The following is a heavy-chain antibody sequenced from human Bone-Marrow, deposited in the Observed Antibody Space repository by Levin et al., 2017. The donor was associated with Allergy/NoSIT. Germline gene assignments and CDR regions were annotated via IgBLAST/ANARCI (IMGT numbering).Heavy chain of an antibody. V-gene: IGHV4-34*01. CDR2: INHSGST. D-gene: IGHD3-9*01. Sequence: SETLSLTCAVYGGSFSGYYWSWIRQPPGKGLEWIGEINHSGSTNYNPSLKSRVTISVDTSKNQFSLKLSSVTAADTAVYYCARGSITYYDILTGYYTNNWFDPWGQGTLVTVSS. J-gene: IGHJ5*02. CDR3: ARGSITYYDILTGYYTNNWFDP. CDR1: GGSFSGYY.